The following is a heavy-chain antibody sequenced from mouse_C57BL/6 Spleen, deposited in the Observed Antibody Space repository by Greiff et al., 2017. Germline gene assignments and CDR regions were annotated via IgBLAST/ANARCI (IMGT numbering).Heavy chain of an antibody. CDR1: GYTFTDYE. J-gene: IGHJ1*03. CDR3: TRIGDWDGYFDV. D-gene: IGHD4-1*01. Sequence: VQLQQSGAELVRPGASVTLSCKASGYTFTDYEMHWVKQTPVHGLEWIGAIDPETGGTAYNQKFKGKAILTADKSSSTAYMELRSLTSEDSAVDYCTRIGDWDGYFDVWGTGTTVTVSS. CDR2: IDPETGGT. V-gene: IGHV1-15*01.